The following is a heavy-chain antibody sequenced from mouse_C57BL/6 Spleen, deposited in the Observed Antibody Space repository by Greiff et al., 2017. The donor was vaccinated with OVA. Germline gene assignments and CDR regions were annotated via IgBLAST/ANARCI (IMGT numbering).Heavy chain of an antibody. J-gene: IGHJ1*03. CDR2: IHPNSGST. V-gene: IGHV1-64*01. D-gene: IGHD1-1*01. CDR3: ARWDYYGSRYVDV. Sequence: QVQLKQPGAELVKPGASVKLSCKASGYTFTSYWMHWVKQRPGQGLEWIGMIHPNSGSTNYNEKFKSKATLTVDKSSSTAYMQLSSLTSEDSAVYYCARWDYYGSRYVDVWGTGTTVTVSS. CDR1: GYTFTSYW.